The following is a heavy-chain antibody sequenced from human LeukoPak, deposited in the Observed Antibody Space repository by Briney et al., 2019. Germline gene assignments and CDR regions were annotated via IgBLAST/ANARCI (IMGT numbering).Heavy chain of an antibody. V-gene: IGHV4-39*01. CDR1: GDSVSRSDSN. Sequence: SETLSLTCTIFGDSVSRSDSNWDWIRQPPGKGLEWIGTIYYNGRTYYSPSLKSRVTLSVDMSNNQFSLTLSSVTAADTALYFCARRRYYDSSGYLEWGQGTLVTVSS. J-gene: IGHJ1*01. CDR3: ARRRYYDSSGYLE. D-gene: IGHD3-22*01. CDR2: IYYNGRT.